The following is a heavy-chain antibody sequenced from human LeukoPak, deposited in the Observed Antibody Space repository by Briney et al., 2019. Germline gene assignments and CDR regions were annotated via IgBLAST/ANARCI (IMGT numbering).Heavy chain of an antibody. CDR3: ARDPGWFGELFQPLDY. CDR1: GGTFSSYT. Sequence: SVKVSCKASGGTFSSYTISWVRQAPGQGLERMGRIIPILGIAKYAQKFQGRVTITADKSTSTAYMELSSLRSEDTAVYYCARDPGWFGELFQPLDYWGRGTLVTVSS. D-gene: IGHD3-10*01. J-gene: IGHJ4*02. V-gene: IGHV1-69*04. CDR2: IIPILGIA.